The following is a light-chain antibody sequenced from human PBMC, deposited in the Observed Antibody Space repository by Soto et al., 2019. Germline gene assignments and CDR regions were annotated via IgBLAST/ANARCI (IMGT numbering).Light chain of an antibody. CDR2: STN. CDR3: AAWDDSLTALL. J-gene: IGLJ2*01. Sequence: QSVLTQPPSASGTPGQRVTISCSGSSSNIGSNAVNWYQQLPGTAPKLLMYSTNQRPSGVPDRFSGSKSGTSASLGISGLQSEDEADYYCAAWDDSLTALLFGGGTKVTVL. V-gene: IGLV1-44*01. CDR1: SSNIGSNA.